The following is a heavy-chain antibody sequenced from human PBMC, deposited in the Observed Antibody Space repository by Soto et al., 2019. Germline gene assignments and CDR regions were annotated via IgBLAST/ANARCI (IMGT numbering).Heavy chain of an antibody. Sequence: AAVKDSFKASGYTYPGYYIQSVRQPPGQVLAWMGWINPNSGGTDFAQKFQGRVTMTRDTSISTAYMELSRLRSDDTAVYYGAVAGFDFWSGYYIGDAYNYAMDVWGQGTTVTVSS. J-gene: IGHJ6*02. D-gene: IGHD3-3*01. CDR3: AVAGFDFWSGYYIGDAYNYAMDV. V-gene: IGHV1-2*02. CDR1: GYTYPGYY. CDR2: INPNSGGT.